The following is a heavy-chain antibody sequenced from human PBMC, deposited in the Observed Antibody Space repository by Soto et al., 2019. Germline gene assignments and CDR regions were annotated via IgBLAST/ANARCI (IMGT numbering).Heavy chain of an antibody. D-gene: IGHD4-17*01. CDR3: ARELPRYGDHAPRDY. CDR2: INAGNGNT. J-gene: IGHJ4*02. Sequence: QVQLVQSGAEVKKPGASVKVSCKASGYTFTSYAMHWVRQAPGQRLEWMGWINAGNGNTKYSQKFQGRVTITRDTSASTAYMELGSLRSEDTAVYYCARELPRYGDHAPRDYWGQGTLVTVSS. CDR1: GYTFTSYA. V-gene: IGHV1-3*01.